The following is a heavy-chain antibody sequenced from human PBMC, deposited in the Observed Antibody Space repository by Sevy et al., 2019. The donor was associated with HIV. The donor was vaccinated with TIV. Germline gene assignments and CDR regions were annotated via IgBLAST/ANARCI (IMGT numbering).Heavy chain of an antibody. Sequence: GESLKISCIGSGFSFSYYGIHWVRQSPGKGLDWVALISHDGINEYYADSVKGRFTISRDNPKNTVYLEMNSLRNEDTAIYFCANAYSGSYSHSYLYALDVWGQGTTVTVSS. CDR3: ANAYSGSYSHSYLYALDV. V-gene: IGHV3-30*18. J-gene: IGHJ6*02. CDR1: GFSFSYYG. CDR2: ISHDGINE. D-gene: IGHD1-26*01.